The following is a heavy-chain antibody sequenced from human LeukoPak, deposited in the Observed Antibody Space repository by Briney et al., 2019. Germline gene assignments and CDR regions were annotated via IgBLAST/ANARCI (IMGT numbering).Heavy chain of an antibody. CDR1: GFTFSSYA. J-gene: IGHJ6*02. D-gene: IGHD5-12*01. CDR2: ISGSGGST. V-gene: IGHV3-23*01. CDR3: ARDGGGYSGYDYYYYYGMDV. Sequence: GGSLRLSCAASGFTFSSYAMSWVRQAPGKGLEWVSAISGSGGSTYYGDSVKGRFTISRDDSKNTLSLQMNSLRPEDTALYYCARDGGGYSGYDYYYYYGMDVWGQGTTVTVSS.